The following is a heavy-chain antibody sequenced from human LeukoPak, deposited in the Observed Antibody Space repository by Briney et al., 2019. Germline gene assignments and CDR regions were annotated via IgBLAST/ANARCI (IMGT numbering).Heavy chain of an antibody. CDR3: ARVSYCAGDCHSRQSDY. Sequence: PSEALSLTCTVSGGSISSYYWSWIRQPPGKGLEWIGYIYYSGSTNYNPSLKSRVTISIDTSKNQFSLRLSSVTDADTAVYYCARVSYCAGDCHSRQSDYCGQGTLVTVSS. V-gene: IGHV4-59*01. CDR1: GGSISSYY. CDR2: IYYSGST. J-gene: IGHJ4*02. D-gene: IGHD2-21*02.